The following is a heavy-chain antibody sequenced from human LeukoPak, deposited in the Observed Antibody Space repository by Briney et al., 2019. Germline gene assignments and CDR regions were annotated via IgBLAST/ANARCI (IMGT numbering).Heavy chain of an antibody. J-gene: IGHJ3*02. D-gene: IGHD3-16*01. CDR3: ARDGGPDAFDI. V-gene: IGHV1-69*13. CDR1: GGTFSSYA. CDR2: SIPIFGTA. Sequence: GASLKLSCKASGGTFSSYAISWVRQAPGQGLEWMGGSIPIFGTATYAHKFQGRVTLTADESTSTAYMELSSLRSEDTAVYYCARDGGPDAFDIWGQGTMVTVSS.